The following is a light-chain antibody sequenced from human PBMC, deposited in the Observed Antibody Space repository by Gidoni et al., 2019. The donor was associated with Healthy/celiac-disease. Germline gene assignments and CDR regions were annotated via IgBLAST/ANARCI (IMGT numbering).Light chain of an antibody. CDR1: SSNIGSNA. J-gene: IGLJ2*01. Sequence: QSVLTQPPSASGTPGQRVTISCSGSSSNIGSNAVNWYQKLPGTAPKLLIYSNNQRPSGVPARFSGSKSGTSASLAISGLQSEDEADYYCAAWDDSLNSVVFGGGTKLTVL. CDR3: AAWDDSLNSVV. V-gene: IGLV1-44*01. CDR2: SNN.